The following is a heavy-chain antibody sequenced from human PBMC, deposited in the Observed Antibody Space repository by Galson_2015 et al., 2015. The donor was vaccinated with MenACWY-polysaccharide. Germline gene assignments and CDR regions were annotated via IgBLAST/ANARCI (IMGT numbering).Heavy chain of an antibody. CDR2: ISTYSGNT. V-gene: IGHV1-18*01. CDR1: GYPFTNYG. D-gene: IGHD6-13*01. CDR3: ARAGTRIAAAGTGGYYALDV. Sequence: SVKVSCKASGYPFTNYGVTWVRQVPGQGLEWMGWISTYSGNTNYTQSLQGRVTLTTETSTRTAYMELRNLRSDDTATYYCARAGTRIAAAGTGGYYALDVWGQGTTVIVSS. J-gene: IGHJ6*02.